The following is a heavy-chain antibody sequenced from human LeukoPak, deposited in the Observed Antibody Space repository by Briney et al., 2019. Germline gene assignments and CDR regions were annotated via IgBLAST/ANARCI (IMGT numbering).Heavy chain of an antibody. CDR2: IRYDGSNK. Sequence: PGGSLRLSCAASGFTFSSYEMNWVRQAPGKGLEWVAFIRYDGSNKYYADSVKGRFTISRDNSKNTLYLQMNSLRAEDTAVYYCAKDFDDGSGSYSLDYWGQGTLVTVSS. D-gene: IGHD3-10*01. V-gene: IGHV3-30*02. CDR1: GFTFSSYE. J-gene: IGHJ4*02. CDR3: AKDFDDGSGSYSLDY.